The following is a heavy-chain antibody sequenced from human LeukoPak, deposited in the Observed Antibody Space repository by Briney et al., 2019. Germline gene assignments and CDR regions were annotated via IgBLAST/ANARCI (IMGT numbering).Heavy chain of an antibody. CDR3: ARLQSGSYYVYAFDI. CDR1: GGSISSSRYY. J-gene: IGHJ3*02. V-gene: IGHV4-39*01. D-gene: IGHD1-26*01. Sequence: SETLSLTCTVSGGSISSSRYYWGWIRQPPGKGLEWIGTIYYRGNTFHNPSLKSRVSISVDTSKNQFSLNLSSVTAADTAVYYCARLQSGSYYVYAFDIWGQGTMVTVSS. CDR2: IYYRGNT.